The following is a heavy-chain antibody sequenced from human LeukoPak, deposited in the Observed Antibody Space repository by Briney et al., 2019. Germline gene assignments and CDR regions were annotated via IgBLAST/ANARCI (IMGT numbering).Heavy chain of an antibody. J-gene: IGHJ4*02. D-gene: IGHD3-22*01. CDR2: INHSGST. CDR3: AGTGYYYDSSGYFHY. CDR1: GGSFSGYY. V-gene: IGHV4-34*01. Sequence: SETLSLTCAVYGGSFSGYYWSWIRQPPGKGLEWIGEINHSGSTNYNPSLKSRVTISVDTSKNQFSLKLSSVTAADTAVYYCAGTGYYYDSSGYFHYWGQGTLVTVSS.